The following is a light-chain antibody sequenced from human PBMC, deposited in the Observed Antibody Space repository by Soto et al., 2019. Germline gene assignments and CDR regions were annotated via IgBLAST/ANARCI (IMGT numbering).Light chain of an antibody. CDR2: RNN. CDR1: SSNTGSNT. CDR3: AAWDDSLNGVV. J-gene: IGLJ2*01. Sequence: QSVLPQPPSSYGTPGQRVTISCSGSSSNTGSNTVNWYQQLPGTAPKLLLYRNNQRPSGVPERFSGSKSGTSASLAISGLQSEDEADYYCAAWDDSLNGVVFGGGTKVTVL. V-gene: IGLV1-44*01.